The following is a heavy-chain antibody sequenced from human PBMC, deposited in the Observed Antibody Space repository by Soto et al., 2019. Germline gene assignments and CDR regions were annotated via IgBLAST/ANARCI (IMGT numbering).Heavy chain of an antibody. CDR1: GFTFSKAW. Sequence: GGSLRLSCAASGFTFSKAWLTWVRQAPGKGLEWVGRIKSKTDGGTTDYAAPMKGRFTISRDDSKNTLYLQMNTLKTEDTAVYYCTTAGLWIQGPWAFDSWGQGTMVTVSS. D-gene: IGHD5-18*01. J-gene: IGHJ3*02. V-gene: IGHV3-15*07. CDR3: TTAGLWIQGPWAFDS. CDR2: IKSKTDGGTT.